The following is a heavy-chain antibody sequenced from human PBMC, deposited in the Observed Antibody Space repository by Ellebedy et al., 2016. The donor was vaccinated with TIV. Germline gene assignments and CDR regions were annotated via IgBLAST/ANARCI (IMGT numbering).Heavy chain of an antibody. V-gene: IGHV1-18*01. CDR2: ISAYNGNT. CDR3: ARDGRNDYGGTTGY. Sequence: ASVKVSCXASGYTFTSYGISWVRQAPGQGLEWMGWISAYNGNTNYAQKLQGRVTMTTDTSTSTAYMELRSLRSDDTAVYYCARDGRNDYGGTTGYWGQGTLVTVSS. CDR1: GYTFTSYG. D-gene: IGHD4-23*01. J-gene: IGHJ4*02.